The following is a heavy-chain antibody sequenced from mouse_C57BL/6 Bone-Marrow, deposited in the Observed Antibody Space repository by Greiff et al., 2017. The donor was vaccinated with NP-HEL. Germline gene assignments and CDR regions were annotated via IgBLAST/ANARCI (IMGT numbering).Heavy chain of an antibody. CDR2: ISYDGSN. J-gene: IGHJ3*01. Sequence: EVQLVESGPGLVKPSQSLFLTCSVPGYSITSGYYWNWIRQFPGNKLEWMGYISYDGSNNYNPSLKNRISITRDTSKNQVFLKLNSVTTEDTATYYWARTYSPAWFAYWGQGTLVTVSA. CDR3: ARTYSPAWFAY. V-gene: IGHV3-6*01. CDR1: GYSITSGYY. D-gene: IGHD2-12*01.